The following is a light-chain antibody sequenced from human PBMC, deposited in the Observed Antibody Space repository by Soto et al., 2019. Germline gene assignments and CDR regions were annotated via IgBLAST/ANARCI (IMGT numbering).Light chain of an antibody. CDR2: EGS. J-gene: IGLJ2*01. Sequence: QSALTQPASVSGSPGQSITISCTGTSSDVGSYNLVSWYQQHPGKAPKLMIYEGSKRPSGVSNRFSGSKSGNTASLTISGLQAEDEADYYCCSYAGSSTFYVVFGGGTKL. CDR3: CSYAGSSTFYVV. CDR1: SSDVGSYNL. V-gene: IGLV2-23*03.